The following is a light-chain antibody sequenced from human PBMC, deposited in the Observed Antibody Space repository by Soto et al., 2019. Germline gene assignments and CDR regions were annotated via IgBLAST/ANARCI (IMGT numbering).Light chain of an antibody. CDR1: HSVTTH. CDR3: HQYNSWPRVT. CDR2: DAS. V-gene: IGKV3D-15*01. J-gene: IGKJ5*01. Sequence: EIVLTQSPDTLSLSPGERATLSCWASHSVTTHLAWFQQRPGQTPRLLIYDASTRAPGIPARFSGRGSGTEFTLTISSLQSEDFALYYCHQYNSWPRVTFGQGTRLEIK.